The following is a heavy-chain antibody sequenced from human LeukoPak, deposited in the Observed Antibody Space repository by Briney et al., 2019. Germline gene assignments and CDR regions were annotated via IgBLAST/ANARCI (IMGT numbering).Heavy chain of an antibody. J-gene: IGHJ4*02. CDR3: AKSSYYDSSGYYREYYFDY. CDR1: GFTVSSNY. V-gene: IGHV3-23*01. Sequence: GGSLRLSCAASGFTVSSNYMSWVRQAPGKGLEWVSAISGGGGSTHYADSVKGRFTISRDNSKNTLYLQMSSLRAGDTAVYYCAKSSYYDSSGYYREYYFDYWGQGTLVTVSS. CDR2: ISGGGGST. D-gene: IGHD3-22*01.